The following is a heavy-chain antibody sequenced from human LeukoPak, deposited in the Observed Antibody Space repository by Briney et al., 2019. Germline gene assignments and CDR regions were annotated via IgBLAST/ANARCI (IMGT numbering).Heavy chain of an antibody. CDR1: GFSFSAYG. V-gene: IGHV3-23*01. D-gene: IGHD3-3*01. CDR2: ISGSGITT. Sequence: AGGSLRLSCAASGFSFSAYGMNWVRQAPGKGLEWVSSISGSGITTNYADSVKGRFTISRDYSKNTLYLQMSSLRAEDTAVYYCAKETALVGGHSAIFDHWGQGTLVTVSS. J-gene: IGHJ4*02. CDR3: AKETALVGGHSAIFDH.